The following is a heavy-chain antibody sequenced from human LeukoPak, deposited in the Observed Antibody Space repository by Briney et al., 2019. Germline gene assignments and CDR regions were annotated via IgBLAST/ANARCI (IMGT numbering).Heavy chain of an antibody. CDR2: ISGSGTST. CDR3: ARAIAVAVGFAGSAFDI. V-gene: IGHV3-23*01. CDR1: GFTFSIYG. Sequence: PGGSLRLSCAASGFTFSIYGMNWVRQAPGKGLEWVSSISGSGTSTYYADSVKGRFSVSRDNSKNSLYLQMNSLRAEDTAVYYCARAIAVAVGFAGSAFDIWGQGTMVTVSS. J-gene: IGHJ3*02. D-gene: IGHD6-19*01.